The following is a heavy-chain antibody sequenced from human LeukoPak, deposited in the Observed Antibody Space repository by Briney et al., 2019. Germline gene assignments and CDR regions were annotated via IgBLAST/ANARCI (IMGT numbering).Heavy chain of an antibody. Sequence: SGGSLRPSRAASGFPSNEVWMSWVRQAPRKGQERVGRITSNLDGGTTDHAAPVKARFTISRDDSTNTMFLHMSRLKTEDTAVYYCTTDPLMEASGEVMDDWGQGVLVTVAS. J-gene: IGHJ4*02. CDR1: GFPSNEVW. CDR2: ITSNLDGGTT. D-gene: IGHD3-16*01. CDR3: TTDPLMEASGEVMDD. V-gene: IGHV3-15*01.